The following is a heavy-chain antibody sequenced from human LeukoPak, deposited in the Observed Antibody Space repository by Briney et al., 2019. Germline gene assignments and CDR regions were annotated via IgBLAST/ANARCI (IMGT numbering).Heavy chain of an antibody. J-gene: IGHJ4*02. D-gene: IGHD3-10*01. V-gene: IGHV3-21*01. CDR3: AGETGLRTFDY. CDR2: ISSRSSYI. Sequence: GGSLRLSCAASGFTFSHYTMNWVRQAPGKGLEWVSSISSRSSYIYYPDSLKGRFTISRDNAKNSLYLQMNSLRAEDTAVYYCAGETGLRTFDYWGQGTLVTVSS. CDR1: GFTFSHYT.